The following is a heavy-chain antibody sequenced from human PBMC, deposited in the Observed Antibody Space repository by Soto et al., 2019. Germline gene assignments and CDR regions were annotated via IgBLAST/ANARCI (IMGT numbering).Heavy chain of an antibody. V-gene: IGHV1-18*01. CDR1: GYTFTSYG. CDR3: AINYGDYREDAFDI. D-gene: IGHD4-17*01. J-gene: IGHJ3*02. Sequence: ASVKVSCKASGYTFTSYGISWVRHAPGQGLEWMGWISAYNGNTNYAQKLQGRVTMTSDTSTSTAYMELRSLRSDDTAVYYCAINYGDYREDAFDIWGQGTMVTVSS. CDR2: ISAYNGNT.